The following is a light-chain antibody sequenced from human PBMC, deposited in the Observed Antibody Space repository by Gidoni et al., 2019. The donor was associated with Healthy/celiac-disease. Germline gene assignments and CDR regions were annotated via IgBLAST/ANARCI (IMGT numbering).Light chain of an antibody. CDR3: QQSYSTPRT. CDR1: QSISSY. V-gene: IGKV1-39*01. Sequence: DIQMTQSPSSLSASVGDRVTITCRASQSISSYLNWYQQKPGKAPKLLIYAASSLQSGVPARFSGSGSGTDFTLNISSLQAEDFAVYYCQQSYSTPRTFGQGTKVEIK. J-gene: IGKJ1*01. CDR2: AAS.